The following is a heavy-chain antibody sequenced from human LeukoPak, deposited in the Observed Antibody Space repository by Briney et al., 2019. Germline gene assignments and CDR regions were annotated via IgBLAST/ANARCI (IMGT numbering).Heavy chain of an antibody. CDR1: GFTFNSYG. V-gene: IGHV3-33*08. CDR3: GRDLRSSSWTEVDY. CDR2: IYYDGSNK. D-gene: IGHD6-13*01. Sequence: GGSLRLSCAASGFTFNSYGMHWVRQAPGKGLEGVAVIYYDGSNKYYADSVKGRFTISRDNSKNTLYLQLNSLRAEDTAVYYCGRDLRSSSWTEVDYWGQGTLVTVSS. J-gene: IGHJ4*02.